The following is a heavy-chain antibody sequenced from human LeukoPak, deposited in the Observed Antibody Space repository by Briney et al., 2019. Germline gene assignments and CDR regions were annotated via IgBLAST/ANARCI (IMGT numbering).Heavy chain of an antibody. CDR3: TPVMVEDRGF. Sequence: GGSLRLSCAASGFIFNKAWMNWVRQAPGKGPEWVGRIKSNNDGGTTDYASTVEGRFIISRDDSKNTIYLQMNRLIIDDTAIYYCTPVMVEDRGFWGQGTLVTVSS. CDR1: GFIFNKAW. CDR2: IKSNNDGGTT. J-gene: IGHJ4*02. V-gene: IGHV3-15*01. D-gene: IGHD2-21*01.